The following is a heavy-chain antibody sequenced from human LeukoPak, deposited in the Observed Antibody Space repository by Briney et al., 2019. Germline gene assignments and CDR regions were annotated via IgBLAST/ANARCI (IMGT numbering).Heavy chain of an antibody. D-gene: IGHD3-22*01. CDR1: GGSFSGYY. Sequence: PSETLSLTCAVYGGSFSGYYWSWIRQPPGKGLEWIGEINHSGSTNYNPSLKSRVTISVDTSKNQFSLKLSSVTAADTAVYYCAPRPNYYDSSGPNYGMDVWGQGTTVTVSS. V-gene: IGHV4-34*01. J-gene: IGHJ6*02. CDR2: INHSGST. CDR3: APRPNYYDSSGPNYGMDV.